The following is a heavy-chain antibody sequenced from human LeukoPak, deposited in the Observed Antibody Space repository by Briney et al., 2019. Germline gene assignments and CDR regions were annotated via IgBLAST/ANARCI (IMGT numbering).Heavy chain of an antibody. CDR3: ARYSSSLRILDY. V-gene: IGHV6-1*01. J-gene: IGHJ4*02. Sequence: SQTPSLTCAISGDSVSSDSDAWNWTRQSPSRGLEWLGRTYYRSQWYNECAVSVKSRITINPDTSKHQSSLHLNSVTPEDTAVYYCARYSSSLRILDYWGQGTLVTVSS. CDR1: GDSVSSDSDA. CDR2: TYYRSQWYN. D-gene: IGHD6-13*01.